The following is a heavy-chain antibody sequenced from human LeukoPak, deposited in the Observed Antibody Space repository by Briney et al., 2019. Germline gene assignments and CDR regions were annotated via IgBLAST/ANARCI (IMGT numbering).Heavy chain of an antibody. D-gene: IGHD2-15*01. V-gene: IGHV3-11*01. CDR1: GFTFSDYY. CDR3: ARNPRTEVLEGGSLYYFDY. Sequence: KTGGSLRLSCAASGFTFSDYYMSWIRQAPGKGLEWVSYISSSGSTIYYADSVKGRFTISRDNAKNSLYLQMNSLRAEDTAVYYCARNPRTEVLEGGSLYYFDYWGQGTLVTVSS. CDR2: ISSSGSTI. J-gene: IGHJ4*02.